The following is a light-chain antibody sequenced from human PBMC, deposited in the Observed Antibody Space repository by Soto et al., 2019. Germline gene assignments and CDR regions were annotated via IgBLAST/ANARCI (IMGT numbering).Light chain of an antibody. CDR3: QSYDSSLSGSNWV. Sequence: QAVVTQPPSVSGAPGQRVTISCTGSSSNIGAGYDVHWYQQLPGTAPKLLIYANTNRPSGVPDRFSGSKSGTSASLAITGLQAEDEADYYCQSYDSSLSGSNWVFGGGTKRPS. J-gene: IGLJ3*02. CDR1: SSNIGAGYD. CDR2: ANT. V-gene: IGLV1-40*01.